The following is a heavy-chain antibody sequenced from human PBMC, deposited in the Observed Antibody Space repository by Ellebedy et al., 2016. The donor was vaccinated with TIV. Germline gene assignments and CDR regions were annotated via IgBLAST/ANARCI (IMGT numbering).Heavy chain of an antibody. V-gene: IGHV3-13*01. Sequence: PGGSLRLSCAASGFRFSIYDMYWVRQAPGRGLEWVAASGSGGDSYYADSVRGRFTITRDNAKNSLYLQMNSLRAEDTAVYYCVRDLHWSYFDWGQGTLVTVSS. J-gene: IGHJ4*02. D-gene: IGHD1-26*01. CDR3: VRDLHWSYFD. CDR2: SGSGGDS. CDR1: GFRFSIYD.